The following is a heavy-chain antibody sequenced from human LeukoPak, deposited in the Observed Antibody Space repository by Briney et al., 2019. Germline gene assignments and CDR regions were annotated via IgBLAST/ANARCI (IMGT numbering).Heavy chain of an antibody. D-gene: IGHD3-22*01. CDR2: INPNSGGT. CDR1: GYTFTGYY. V-gene: IGHV1-2*06. J-gene: IGHJ4*02. Sequence: GASVKVSCKASGYTFTGYYMHWVRQAPGQGLEWMGRINPNSGGTNYAQKFQGRVTMTRDTSISTAYMELSRLRSDDTAVYYCARDRYYYDSSGDFDYWGQGTLVTVSS. CDR3: ARDRYYYDSSGDFDY.